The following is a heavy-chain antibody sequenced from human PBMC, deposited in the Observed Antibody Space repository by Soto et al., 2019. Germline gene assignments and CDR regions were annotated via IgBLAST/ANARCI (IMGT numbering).Heavy chain of an antibody. V-gene: IGHV3-66*01. J-gene: IGHJ6*02. Sequence: GGSLRLSCAASGFTFSNAWMNWVRQAPGKGLEWVSVIYSGGSTYYADSVKGRFTISRDNSKNTLYLQMNSLRAEDTAVYYCARDLPPYDFWSGPYYYNYGMDVWGQGTTVTVSS. D-gene: IGHD3-3*01. CDR3: ARDLPPYDFWSGPYYYNYGMDV. CDR1: GFTFSNAW. CDR2: IYSGGST.